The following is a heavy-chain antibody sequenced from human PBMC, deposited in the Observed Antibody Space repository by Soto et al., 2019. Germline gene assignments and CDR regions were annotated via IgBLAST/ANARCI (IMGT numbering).Heavy chain of an antibody. CDR1: GGTFSSYT. CDR3: AGPIAHDFHNWFDP. D-gene: IGHD2-21*02. CDR2: IIPILGIA. V-gene: IGHV1-69*02. Sequence: SVKISCKASGGTFSSYTISWVRQAPGQGLEWMGRIIPILGIANYAQKFQGRVTITADKSTSTAYMELSSLRTEDTAVYYCAGPIAHDFHNWFDPWGQGTLVTVAS. J-gene: IGHJ5*02.